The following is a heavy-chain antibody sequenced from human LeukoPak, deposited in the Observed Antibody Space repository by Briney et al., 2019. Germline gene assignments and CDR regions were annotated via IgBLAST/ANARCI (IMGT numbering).Heavy chain of an antibody. CDR1: GGSISSGTYY. Sequence: SETLSLTCTVSGGSISSGTYYWGWIRQPPGKGLEWIGSIYYSGTTHYNPSLESRVTISVDTSKNQFSLKLASVTAADTAVYYCAKGAGGFSYYNWFDPWGQGTLVTVSS. CDR2: IYYSGTT. V-gene: IGHV4-39*07. D-gene: IGHD5-18*01. CDR3: AKGAGGFSYYNWFDP. J-gene: IGHJ5*02.